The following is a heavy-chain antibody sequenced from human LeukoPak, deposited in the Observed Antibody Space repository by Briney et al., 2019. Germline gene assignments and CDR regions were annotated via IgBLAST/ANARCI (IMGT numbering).Heavy chain of an antibody. CDR1: GGSISSYY. CDR2: IYYSGST. Sequence: PSETLSLTCTVSGGSISSYYWSWIRQHPGKGLEWIGYIYYSGSTYYNPSLKSRVTISVDTSKNQFSLKLSSVTAADTAVYYCARDRRFGDYYFDYWGQGTLVTVSS. J-gene: IGHJ4*02. V-gene: IGHV4-59*06. D-gene: IGHD3-10*01. CDR3: ARDRRFGDYYFDY.